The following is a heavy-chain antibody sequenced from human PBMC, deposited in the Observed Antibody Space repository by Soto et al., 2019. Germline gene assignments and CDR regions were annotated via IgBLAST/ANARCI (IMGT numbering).Heavy chain of an antibody. CDR1: GYNFAGYW. CDR3: ARGGVSPLTFDY. V-gene: IGHV5-51*01. Sequence: GQSLKISCKGSGYNFAGYWIAWVRQMPGKGLELMGIIYPSDSDTRYSPSFQGQVTISADKSISSAYVQWSSLRASDTAMYYCARGGVSPLTFDYWGQGTPVTVSS. D-gene: IGHD3-3*01. J-gene: IGHJ4*02. CDR2: IYPSDSDT.